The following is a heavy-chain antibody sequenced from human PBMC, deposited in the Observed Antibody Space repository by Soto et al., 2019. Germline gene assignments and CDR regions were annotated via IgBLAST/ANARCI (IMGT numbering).Heavy chain of an antibody. CDR1: GFTFTRYS. V-gene: IGHV3-21*06. Sequence: GGSLRLSCAASGFTFTRYSMNWVRQAPGRGLEWVSLISSTTKYIYYGDSMKGRLTISRDNAKNSLYLEMNSLRAEDTAVYYCARESEDLTSNFDYWGQGTLVTVSS. CDR3: ARESEDLTSNFDY. J-gene: IGHJ4*02. CDR2: ISSTTKYI.